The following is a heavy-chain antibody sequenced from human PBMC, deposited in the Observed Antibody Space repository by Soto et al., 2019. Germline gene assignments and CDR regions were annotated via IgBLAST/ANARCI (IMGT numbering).Heavy chain of an antibody. Sequence: SETLSLTCAVSGGSVSSSNWWSWVRQPPGKGLEWIGEIYHSGITNYNPSLKSRVTISVDKSKNQFSLKLSSVTAADTAVYYCARGGLAKHNGDYWGQGTLVTVSS. V-gene: IGHV4-4*02. J-gene: IGHJ4*02. CDR2: IYHSGIT. CDR3: ARGGLAKHNGDY. CDR1: GGSVSSSNW. D-gene: IGHD3-9*01.